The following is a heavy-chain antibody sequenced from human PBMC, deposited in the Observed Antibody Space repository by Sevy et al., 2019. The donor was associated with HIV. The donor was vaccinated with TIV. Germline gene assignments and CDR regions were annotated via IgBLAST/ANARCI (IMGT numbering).Heavy chain of an antibody. CDR1: GFSFSSFS. CDR2: ISTGSSTI. CDR3: ARGSDRYSYGLLDY. J-gene: IGHJ4*01. D-gene: IGHD5-18*01. V-gene: IGHV3-48*01. Sequence: GGYLRLSCAASGFSFSSFSMNWVRQAPGKGQEWVSYISTGSSTIYYADSVKGRFTISRDNAKNSLYLQMNSLRAEDTAVYYCARGSDRYSYGLLDYWGHGTLVTVSS.